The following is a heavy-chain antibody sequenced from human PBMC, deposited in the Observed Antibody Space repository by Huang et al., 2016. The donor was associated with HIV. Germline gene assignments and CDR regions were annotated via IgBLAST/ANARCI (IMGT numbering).Heavy chain of an antibody. V-gene: IGHV3-30*18. CDR3: VKDSPGVITIFGGDV. D-gene: IGHD3-3*01. CDR2: ISYDGSEK. Sequence: QVQLVESGGGVVQPGRSLRLSCAAFGFPFRQYAMHWVRQDAGKGLEWVALISYDGSEKYFGYSVKGRFTISRDNSKNRLYLQMNSLRPDDSAMYYCVKDSPGVITIFGGDVWGQGTTVTVSS. CDR1: GFPFRQYA. J-gene: IGHJ6*02.